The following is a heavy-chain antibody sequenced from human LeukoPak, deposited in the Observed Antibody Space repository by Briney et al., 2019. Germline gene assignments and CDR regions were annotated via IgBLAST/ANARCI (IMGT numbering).Heavy chain of an antibody. CDR1: GFSLTNYG. V-gene: IGHV3-30*02. J-gene: IGHJ4*02. CDR2: IRYDGSNK. Sequence: PGGSLRLSCATSGFSLTNYGMHWVRQAPGKGLEWVAFIRYDGSNKYYADSVKGRFTISRDNSKNTLYLQMNSLRAEDTAVYYCAKDGEGYSSSWYFLDYWGQGTLVTVSS. CDR3: AKDGEGYSSSWYFLDY. D-gene: IGHD6-13*01.